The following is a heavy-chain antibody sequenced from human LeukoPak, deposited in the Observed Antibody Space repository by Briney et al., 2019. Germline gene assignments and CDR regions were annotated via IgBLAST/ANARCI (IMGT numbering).Heavy chain of an antibody. Sequence: GGSLRLSCAASGFTFSSYWMHWVRQAPGKGLMWVSRTKSDGSETSYADSVKGRFTISRDNAKNSLYLQMNSLRAEDTAVYYCAREGIYDSSGSLDYWGQGTLVTVSS. V-gene: IGHV3-74*01. CDR3: AREGIYDSSGSLDY. J-gene: IGHJ4*02. CDR2: TKSDGSET. D-gene: IGHD3-22*01. CDR1: GFTFSSYW.